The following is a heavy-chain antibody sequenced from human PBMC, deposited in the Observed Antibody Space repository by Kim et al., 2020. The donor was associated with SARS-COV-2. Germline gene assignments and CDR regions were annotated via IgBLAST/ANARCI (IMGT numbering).Heavy chain of an antibody. V-gene: IGHV3-11*01. CDR3: ARDIFERRVRLDP. D-gene: IGHD3-9*01. Sequence: GGSLRLSCAASGFTVSDYSMTWIRQAPGKGLEWISYIGGNGGRIFYADSVEGRFTISRDKASNSLYLQMHSLRVEDTAVYFCARDIFERRVRLDPWGQGTLVTVSS. J-gene: IGHJ5*02. CDR2: IGGNGGRI. CDR1: GFTVSDYS.